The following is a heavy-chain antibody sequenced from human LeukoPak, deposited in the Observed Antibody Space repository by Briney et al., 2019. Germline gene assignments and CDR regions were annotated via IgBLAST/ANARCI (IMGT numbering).Heavy chain of an antibody. CDR3: ARGAAMVKSFDY. D-gene: IGHD5-18*01. CDR2: ISYDGSNK. Sequence: PGGSLRLSCAASGFTFSSYAMHWVRQAPGKGLEWVAVISYDGSNKYYADSVKGRFTISRDNSKNTLYLQMNSLRAEDTAVYYCARGAAMVKSFDYWGQGTLVTVSS. J-gene: IGHJ4*02. V-gene: IGHV3-30-3*01. CDR1: GFTFSSYA.